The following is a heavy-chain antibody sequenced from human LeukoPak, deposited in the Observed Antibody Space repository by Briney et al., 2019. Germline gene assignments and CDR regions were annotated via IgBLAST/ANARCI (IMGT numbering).Heavy chain of an antibody. J-gene: IGHJ4*02. D-gene: IGHD4-23*01. CDR2: IYYSGST. V-gene: IGHV4-59*01. Sequence: SETLSLTCTVSGGSISRYYWSWIRQPPGKGLEWLGYIYYSGSTNYNTSLKSRFTISVDTSKNQFSLKLSSVSAADTAVYYCARASGGNFRVKGQYYFDYCGQGTLGTVSS. CDR3: ARASGGNFRVKGQYYFDY. CDR1: GGSISRYY.